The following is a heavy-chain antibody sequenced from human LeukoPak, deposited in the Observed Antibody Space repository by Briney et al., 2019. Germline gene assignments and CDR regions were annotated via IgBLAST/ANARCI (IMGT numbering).Heavy chain of an antibody. CDR1: XXTFXXYX. Sequence: SXXAXXXTFXXYXXNXVRPAPGKGLEWVSSISSSSSYIYYADSVKGRFTISRDNAKNSLYLQMNSLRAEDTAVYYCASCALYYYYYMDVWGKGTTVTVSS. D-gene: IGHD2-21*01. J-gene: IGHJ6*03. CDR3: ASCALYYYYYMDV. V-gene: IGHV3-21*01. CDR2: ISSSSSYI.